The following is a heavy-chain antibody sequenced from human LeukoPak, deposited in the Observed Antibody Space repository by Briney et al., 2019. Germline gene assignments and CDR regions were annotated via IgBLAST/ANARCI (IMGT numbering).Heavy chain of an antibody. V-gene: IGHV1-18*03. Sequence: ASVKVSCKASGYTFTSYGISWVRHAPGQGLEWMGWISACNGNTNYAQKLQGRVTMTTDTSTSTAYMELRSLGSDVLAVYISASSSMATRDAFDIWGQGTKVTVSS. CDR2: ISACNGNT. J-gene: IGHJ3*02. CDR1: GYTFTSYG. CDR3: ASSSMATRDAFDI. D-gene: IGHD5-24*01.